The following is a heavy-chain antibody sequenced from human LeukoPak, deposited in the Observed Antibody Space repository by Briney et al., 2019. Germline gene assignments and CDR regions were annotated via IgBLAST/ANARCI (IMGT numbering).Heavy chain of an antibody. D-gene: IGHD2-2*01. V-gene: IGHV3-33*03. J-gene: IGHJ6*02. Sequence: GGALRLSCAASGFTFSGYGMHWVRQAPGKGLEWVAVIWSDGSNQYYADSVKGRFTISRDKSKNTLYPQMNSLRAEDTALYYCAKDFVPAAPYAMDVWGQGTTVTVSS. CDR2: IWSDGSNQ. CDR1: GFTFSGYG. CDR3: AKDFVPAAPYAMDV.